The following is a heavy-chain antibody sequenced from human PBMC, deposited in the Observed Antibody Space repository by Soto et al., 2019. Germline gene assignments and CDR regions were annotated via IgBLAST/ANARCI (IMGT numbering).Heavy chain of an antibody. CDR1: GYTFTSYG. CDR2: ISAYNGNT. CDR3: ASGADGDS. Sequence: QVQLVQSGAEVKKPGASVKVSCKASGYTFTSYGISWVRQAPGQGLEWMGWISAYNGNTNYAPKYQGRVTVSPETSTSTAYMELRSRGSDGPAVYSGASGADGDSWGQGAPGTVSS. D-gene: IGHD3-10*01. J-gene: IGHJ4*02. V-gene: IGHV1-18*01.